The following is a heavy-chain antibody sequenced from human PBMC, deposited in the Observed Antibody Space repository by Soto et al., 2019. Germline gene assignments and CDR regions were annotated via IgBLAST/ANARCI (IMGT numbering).Heavy chain of an antibody. J-gene: IGHJ4*02. Sequence: ASVKVSCKASGYTFTDYDINWVRQASGQGLEWMGWMNPSSGYTGYAQKFQARVTMTWDTSISTAYMELSSLTSADTAVYYCARFVRHQLPTIDYWGQGALVTVSS. D-gene: IGHD1-26*01. V-gene: IGHV1-8*01. CDR3: ARFVRHQLPTIDY. CDR2: MNPSSGYT. CDR1: GYTFTDYD.